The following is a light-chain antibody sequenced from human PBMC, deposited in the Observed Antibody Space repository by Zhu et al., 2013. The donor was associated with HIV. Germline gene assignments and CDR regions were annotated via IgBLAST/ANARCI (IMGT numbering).Light chain of an antibody. CDR1: ETVHIY. J-gene: IGKJ5*01. CDR3: QESYSFA. CDR2: GAS. Sequence: DIQMTQSPSSLSASVGDRVTITCRASETVHIYLNWFQQKPGEPPKSLIRGASNLQSGVPSRFSATGSGTDFTLTISSLEPEDFATYYCQESYSFAFGQGTRLEIK. V-gene: IGKV1-39*01.